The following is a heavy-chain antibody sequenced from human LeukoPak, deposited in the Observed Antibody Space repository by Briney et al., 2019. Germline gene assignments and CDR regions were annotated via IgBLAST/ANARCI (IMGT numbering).Heavy chain of an antibody. CDR2: ISSSSSYI. D-gene: IGHD3-22*01. CDR1: GFTFSSYS. J-gene: IGHJ4*02. CDR3: ARDLGPQYYYDSSGYYPLGY. V-gene: IGHV3-21*01. Sequence: GGSLRLSCAASGFTFSSYSMNWVRQAPGKGLEWASSISSSSSYIYYADSVKGRFTISRDNAKNSLYLQMNSLRAKDTAVYYCARDLGPQYYYDSSGYYPLGYWGQGTLVTVSS.